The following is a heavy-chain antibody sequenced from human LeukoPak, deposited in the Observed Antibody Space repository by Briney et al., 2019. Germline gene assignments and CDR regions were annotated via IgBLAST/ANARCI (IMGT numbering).Heavy chain of an antibody. V-gene: IGHV1-18*01. D-gene: IGHD3-9*01. Sequence: ASVKVSCKASGYTFTSYGISWVRQAPGQGLEWMGWISAYNGNTNYAQKLQGRVTMTTDTSTGTAYMELRSLRSDDTAVYYCARGVRYFDWPRPNYYYYMDVWGKGTTVTVSS. J-gene: IGHJ6*03. CDR2: ISAYNGNT. CDR1: GYTFTSYG. CDR3: ARGVRYFDWPRPNYYYYMDV.